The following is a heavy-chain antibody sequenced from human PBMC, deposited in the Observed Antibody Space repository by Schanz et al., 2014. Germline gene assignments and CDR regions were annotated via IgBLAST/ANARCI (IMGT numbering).Heavy chain of an antibody. CDR2: IYYSGST. CDR1: GGSISSSDW. Sequence: QVQLQESGPGLVKPSGTLSLTCAVSGGSISSSDWWSWVRQPPGKGLEWIESIYYSGSTYYNPSFKSRATTSVDTSKNQFSLKLSSVTAADTAVYYCARQFYDILTGYWFPYYFDYWGQGTLVTVSS. V-gene: IGHV4-4*02. D-gene: IGHD3-9*01. J-gene: IGHJ4*02. CDR3: ARQFYDILTGYWFPYYFDY.